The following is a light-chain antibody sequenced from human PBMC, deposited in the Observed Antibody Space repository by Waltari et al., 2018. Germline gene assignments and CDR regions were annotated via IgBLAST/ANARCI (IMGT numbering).Light chain of an antibody. J-gene: IGLJ3*02. CDR3: QTGGHGTWV. CDR2: VNSDGSH. CDR1: SGHSSNV. Sequence: QLVLTQSPSASAPLGASVKLTCTLSSGHSSNVVAWHQQQPEKGPRYLMKVNSDGSHSKGDDIPDRFSGSSSGAERYLTISSLQSEDEADYYCQTGGHGTWVFGGGTKLTVL. V-gene: IGLV4-69*01.